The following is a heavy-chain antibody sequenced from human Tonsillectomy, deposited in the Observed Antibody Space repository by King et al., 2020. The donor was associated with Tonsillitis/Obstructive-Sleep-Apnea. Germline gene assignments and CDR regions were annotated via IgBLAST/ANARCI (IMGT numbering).Heavy chain of an antibody. D-gene: IGHD2-2*01. V-gene: IGHV3-33*01. J-gene: IGHJ4*02. CDR3: AVGYCTSTSCFGLDY. CDR2: RWDDGSNK. Sequence: VQLVESGGGVVQPGGSLRLSCAASGFTFSSYGMHWVRQAPGKGLEWVAVRWDDGSNKYHADSVKGRFTISRDSSKNTLYLQMNSLRAEDTAVYYCAVGYCTSTSCFGLDYWGQGTLVTVSS. CDR1: GFTFSSYG.